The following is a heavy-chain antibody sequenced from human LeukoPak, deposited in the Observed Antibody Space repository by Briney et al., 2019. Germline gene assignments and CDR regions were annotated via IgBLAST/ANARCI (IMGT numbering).Heavy chain of an antibody. D-gene: IGHD3-10*01. Sequence: GGSLRLSCAASGFTFGDYWMHWVRQVPGKGLVWVSRINTSGSNTAYADSVKGRFTISRENAKNTLYLQMNSLKAGDTAVYYCARGRYHGSGSYSYFHYWGQGTQVTVSS. V-gene: IGHV3-74*01. CDR2: INTSGSNT. CDR3: ARGRYHGSGSYSYFHY. J-gene: IGHJ4*02. CDR1: GFTFGDYW.